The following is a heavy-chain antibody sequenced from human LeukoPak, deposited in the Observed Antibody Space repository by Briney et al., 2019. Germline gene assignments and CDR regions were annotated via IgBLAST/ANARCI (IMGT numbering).Heavy chain of an antibody. V-gene: IGHV4-61*03. J-gene: IGHJ6*02. CDR1: GGSISSSSYY. CDR2: IDPSGSA. D-gene: IGHD3-9*01. CDR3: ARDHWLFSSKTWYYYGMDV. Sequence: SETLSLTCTVSGGSISSSSYYWGWIRQPPGKGLEWIGYIDPSGSASYNPSLKSRVTIFVDTSKNLFSLILTSVSASDTAIYYCARDHWLFSSKTWYYYGMDVWGQGTTVTVSS.